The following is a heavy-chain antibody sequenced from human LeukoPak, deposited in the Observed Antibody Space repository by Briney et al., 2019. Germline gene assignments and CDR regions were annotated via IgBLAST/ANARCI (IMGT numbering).Heavy chain of an antibody. J-gene: IGHJ5*02. Sequence: SVKVSCKASGGTFSSYAISWVRQAPGQGLEWMGRIIPILGIANYAQKFQGRVTITADKSTSTAYMELSSLRSEDTAVYYCARRYCSGGSCYDNWFDPWGQGTLVTVSS. CDR2: IIPILGIA. CDR1: GGTFSSYA. CDR3: ARRYCSGGSCYDNWFDP. D-gene: IGHD2-15*01. V-gene: IGHV1-69*04.